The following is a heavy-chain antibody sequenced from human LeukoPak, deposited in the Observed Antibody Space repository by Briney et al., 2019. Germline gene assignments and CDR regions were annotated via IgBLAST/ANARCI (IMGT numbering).Heavy chain of an antibody. J-gene: IGHJ6*02. CDR1: GGSISSYY. Sequence: SETLSLTCTVSGGSISSYYWSWIRQPPGKGLEWIGNIYYSGSTNYNPSLKSRVTISVDTSKNQFSLKLSSVTAADTAVYYCARSTPGSCGGSCYDTRDYYYYGMDVWGQGTTVTVSS. V-gene: IGHV4-59*08. CDR2: IYYSGST. D-gene: IGHD2-15*01. CDR3: ARSTPGSCGGSCYDTRDYYYYGMDV.